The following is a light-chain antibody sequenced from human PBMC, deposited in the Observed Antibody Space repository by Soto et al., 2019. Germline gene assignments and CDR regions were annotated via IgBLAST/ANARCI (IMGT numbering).Light chain of an antibody. V-gene: IGLV2-14*01. Sequence: QSALTQPASVSGSPGQSITISCTGTSSDVGGYNYVSWYQQHPGKAPKLMIFDVSNRPSGVSNRLSASKSGNTASLTISGLRAEDEADYYCSSYTSSSTVIFGGGTKVTVL. J-gene: IGLJ2*01. CDR1: SSDVGGYNY. CDR2: DVS. CDR3: SSYTSSSTVI.